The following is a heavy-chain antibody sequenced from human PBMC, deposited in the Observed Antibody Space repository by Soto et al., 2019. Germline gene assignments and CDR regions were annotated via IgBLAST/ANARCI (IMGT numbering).Heavy chain of an antibody. CDR3: AKSGEQWHPWEGYFQH. CDR1: GFTFSSYA. J-gene: IGHJ1*01. Sequence: GGSLRLSCAASGFTFSSYAMSWVRQAPGKGLEWVSAISGSGGSTYYADSVKGRFTISRDNSKNTLYLQMNSLRAEDTAVYYCAKSGEQWHPWEGYFQHWGQGTLVTVSS. D-gene: IGHD6-19*01. V-gene: IGHV3-23*01. CDR2: ISGSGGST.